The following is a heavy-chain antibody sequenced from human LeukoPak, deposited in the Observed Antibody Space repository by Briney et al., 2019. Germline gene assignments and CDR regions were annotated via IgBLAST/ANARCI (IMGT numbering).Heavy chain of an antibody. CDR3: ARERWAAHDAFDI. CDR1: GYTFTGYY. D-gene: IGHD1-26*01. V-gene: IGHV1-2*02. Sequence: ASVKVSCKASGYTFTGYYMHWVRQAPGQGLEWMGWINPNSGGTNYAQKFQGRVTMTRDTSISTAYMELSRLRSDDTAVYYCARERWAAHDAFDIWGQGTMVTVSS. CDR2: INPNSGGT. J-gene: IGHJ3*02.